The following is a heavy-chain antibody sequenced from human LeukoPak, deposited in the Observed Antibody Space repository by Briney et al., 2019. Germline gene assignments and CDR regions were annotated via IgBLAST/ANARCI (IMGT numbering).Heavy chain of an antibody. CDR2: ISAYNGNT. D-gene: IGHD3-22*01. V-gene: IGHV1-18*01. CDR3: ASILSDSSGYDAFDI. J-gene: IGHJ3*02. Sequence: ASVKVSCTASGYTFTSYGISWVRQAPGQGLEWMGWISAYNGNTNYAQKLQGRVTMTTDTSTSTAYMELRSLRSDDTAVYYCASILSDSSGYDAFDIWGQGTMVTVSS. CDR1: GYTFTSYG.